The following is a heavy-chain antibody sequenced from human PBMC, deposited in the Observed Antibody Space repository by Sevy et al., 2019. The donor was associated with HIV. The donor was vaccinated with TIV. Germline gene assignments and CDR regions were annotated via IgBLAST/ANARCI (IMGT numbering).Heavy chain of an antibody. V-gene: IGHV3-23*01. CDR1: GFTFSSYA. CDR3: AKDRESSGWYPP. Sequence: GGSLRLSCAASGFTFSSYAMSWVRQAPGKGLEWVSAISGSGGSTYYADSVKGRFTISRDNSKNTLYLQMNSLRAEDTVVYYCAKDRESSGWYPPWGQRTLVTVSS. J-gene: IGHJ4*02. CDR2: ISGSGGST. D-gene: IGHD6-19*01.